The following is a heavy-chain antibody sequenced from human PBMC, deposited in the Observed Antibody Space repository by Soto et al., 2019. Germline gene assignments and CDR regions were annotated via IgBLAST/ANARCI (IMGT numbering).Heavy chain of an antibody. D-gene: IGHD3-22*01. CDR2: IYYSGST. J-gene: IGHJ6*02. CDR3: ARDSNYYDSSGYSYYYGMDV. V-gene: IGHV4-30-4*01. CDR1: GGSISSGDYY. Sequence: SETLSLTCTVSGGSISSGDYYWSWIRQPPGKGLEWIGYIYYSGSTYYNPSLKSRVTISVDTSKNQFSLKLSSVTAADTAVYYCARDSNYYDSSGYSYYYGMDVWGQGTTIT.